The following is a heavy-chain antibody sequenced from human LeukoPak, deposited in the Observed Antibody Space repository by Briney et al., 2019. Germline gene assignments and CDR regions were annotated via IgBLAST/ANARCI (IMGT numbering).Heavy chain of an antibody. D-gene: IGHD6-13*01. CDR2: IIPIFGTA. CDR3: ARDRVPFYSSTFKDYYLQYGLDV. CDR1: GGTFSRDA. V-gene: IGHV1-69*05. J-gene: IGHJ6*02. Sequence: SVKVSCKASGGTFSRDAVSWVRQAPGQGLEWMGGIIPIFGTANYAQKFQGRVTITTDESTSTAYMELSSLRSEDTAVYYCARDRVPFYSSTFKDYYLQYGLDVWGQGTTVTVSS.